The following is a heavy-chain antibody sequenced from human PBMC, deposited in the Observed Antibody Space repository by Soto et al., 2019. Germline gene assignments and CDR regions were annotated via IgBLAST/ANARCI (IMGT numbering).Heavy chain of an antibody. Sequence: SETLSLTCTVSGGSISSYYWSWIRQPPGKGLEWIGYIYYSGSTNYNPSLKSRVTISVDTSKNQFSLKLSSVTAADTAVYYCARAFGDILTGYYNVPYYYYMDVWGKGTTVTVSS. CDR3: ARAFGDILTGYYNVPYYYYMDV. J-gene: IGHJ6*03. D-gene: IGHD3-9*01. CDR2: IYYSGST. CDR1: GGSISSYY. V-gene: IGHV4-59*01.